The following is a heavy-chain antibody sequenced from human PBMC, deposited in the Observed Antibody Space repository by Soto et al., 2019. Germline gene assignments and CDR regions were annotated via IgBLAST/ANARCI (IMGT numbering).Heavy chain of an antibody. V-gene: IGHV3-64*01. J-gene: IGHJ6*03. CDR1: GVTLSGYA. CDR3: ARRARPHFYSMLV. Sequence: PGGSLRLSCAASGVTLSGYAMDWVRQAPGKGMEYVSGISTNGVGTYYANSVQGRFTISRDNSKNTVYLQMGSLRPEDMAVYYCARRARPHFYSMLVSGKGITGTGSS. CDR2: ISTNGVGT.